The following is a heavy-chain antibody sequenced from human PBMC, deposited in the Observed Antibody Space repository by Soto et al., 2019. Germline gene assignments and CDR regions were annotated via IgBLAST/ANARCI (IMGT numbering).Heavy chain of an antibody. J-gene: IGHJ3*02. CDR3: ARDSSLFCTGGTCYLKDAFDI. CDR2: ISSTSTYI. CDR1: GFTFNTYT. V-gene: IGHV3-21*01. D-gene: IGHD2-15*01. Sequence: EVQLVESGGGQVKPGGSLRLSCAASGFTFNTYTMNWVRQAPGKGLEWVSSISSTSTYIYYADSVRGRFTISRDNAGNALCNQMRSLIAEDSAVYYCARDSSLFCTGGTCYLKDAFDIWGQGTTVTVA.